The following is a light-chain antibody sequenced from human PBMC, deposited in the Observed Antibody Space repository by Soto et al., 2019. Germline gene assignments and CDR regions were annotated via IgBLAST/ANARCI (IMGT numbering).Light chain of an antibody. Sequence: QSALTQPASVSGSPGQSIAISCTGTSSDVGGYDYVSWYQQHPGKAPKLLIYDVITRPSGVSTRFSGSKSGNTASLTISGLQAEDEAAYYCCSYTSSSTLVFGGGTQLTVL. J-gene: IGLJ2*01. CDR1: SSDVGGYDY. V-gene: IGLV2-14*01. CDR3: CSYTSSSTLV. CDR2: DVI.